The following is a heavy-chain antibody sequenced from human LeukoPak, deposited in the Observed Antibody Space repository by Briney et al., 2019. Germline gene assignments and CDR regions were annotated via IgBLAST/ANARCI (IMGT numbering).Heavy chain of an antibody. CDR2: VHLSGRT. D-gene: IGHD1-1*01. J-gene: IGHJ4*02. V-gene: IGHV4-4*02. CDR3: ARELWGDTNWSLDY. CDR1: GGSISSTNW. Sequence: SETLSLTCGVSGGSISSTNWWTWVRQPPGEGLEWIGEVHLSGRTNYNPSLESRVTMSVDMSENHISLKLTSVTAADTAVYYCARELWGDTNWSLDYWGQGILVTVSS.